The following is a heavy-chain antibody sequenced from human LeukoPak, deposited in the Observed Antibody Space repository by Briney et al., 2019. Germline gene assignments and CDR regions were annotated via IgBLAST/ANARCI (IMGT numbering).Heavy chain of an antibody. CDR2: ISAYNGNT. CDR3: ARDAVSYCSSTSCYTGGPTNWFDP. Sequence: GASVKVSCKASGYTFTSYGISWVRQAPGQGLEWMGWISAYNGNTNYAQKLQGRVTMTTDTSTSTAYMELRSLRSDDTAVYYCARDAVSYCSSTSCYTGGPTNWFDPWGQGTLVTVSS. D-gene: IGHD2-2*02. CDR1: GYTFTSYG. V-gene: IGHV1-18*01. J-gene: IGHJ5*02.